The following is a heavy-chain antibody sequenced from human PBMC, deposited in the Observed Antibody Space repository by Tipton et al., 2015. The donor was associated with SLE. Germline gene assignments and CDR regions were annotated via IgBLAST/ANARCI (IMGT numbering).Heavy chain of an antibody. CDR3: ATDRFHRGYGRGEFFFDF. CDR1: GFTFSSYA. D-gene: IGHD5-12*01. CDR2: IYNGGSST. V-gene: IGHV3-23*03. Sequence: GSLRLSCAASGFTFSSYAMSWVRQAPGKGLEWVSVIYNGGSSTDYVDSVKGRFTISRDNSKNTLYLQMNSLRAEDTAIYYCATDRFHRGYGRGEFFFDFWGQGTLVAVSS. J-gene: IGHJ4*02.